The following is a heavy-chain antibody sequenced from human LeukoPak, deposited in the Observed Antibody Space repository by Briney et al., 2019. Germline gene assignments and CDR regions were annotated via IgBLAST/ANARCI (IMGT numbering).Heavy chain of an antibody. D-gene: IGHD5-12*01. CDR1: GFTFSSYA. V-gene: IGHV3-23*01. J-gene: IGHJ6*02. CDR3: ARDFFPRYSGYDFRGAPYYYYYGMDV. CDR2: ISGSAGST. Sequence: GGSLRLSCAASGFTFSSYAMSWVRQAPGKGLEWVSAISGSAGSTYYADSVKGRFTISRDNSKNTLYLQMNSLRAEDTAVYYCARDFFPRYSGYDFRGAPYYYYYGMDVWGQGTTVTVSS.